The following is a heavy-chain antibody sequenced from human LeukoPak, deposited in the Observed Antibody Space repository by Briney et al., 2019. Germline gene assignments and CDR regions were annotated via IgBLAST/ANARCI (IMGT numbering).Heavy chain of an antibody. J-gene: IGHJ4*02. CDR1: GYTFTGYY. V-gene: IGHV1-2*02. CDR3: AREGVVGAPMVDY. D-gene: IGHD1-26*01. CDR2: INPNSGGT. Sequence: ASVKVSCKASGYTFTGYYMHWVRQAPGQGLEWMGWINPNSGGTNYAQKSQGRVTMTRDTSISTAYMELSRLRSDDTAVYYCAREGVVGAPMVDYWGQGTLVTVSS.